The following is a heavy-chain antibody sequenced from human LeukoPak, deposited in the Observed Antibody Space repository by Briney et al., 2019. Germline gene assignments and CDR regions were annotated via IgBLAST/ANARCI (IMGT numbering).Heavy chain of an antibody. J-gene: IGHJ6*03. CDR2: IIPIFGTA. D-gene: IGHD3-9*01. Sequence: GASVKVSCKASGYTFTCYYMHWVRQAPGQGLEWMGGIIPIFGTANYAQKFQGRVTITTDESTSTAYMELSSLRSEDTAVYYCARETGRLVSRFRYMDVWGKGTTVTVSS. V-gene: IGHV1-69*05. CDR1: GYTFTCYY. CDR3: ARETGRLVSRFRYMDV.